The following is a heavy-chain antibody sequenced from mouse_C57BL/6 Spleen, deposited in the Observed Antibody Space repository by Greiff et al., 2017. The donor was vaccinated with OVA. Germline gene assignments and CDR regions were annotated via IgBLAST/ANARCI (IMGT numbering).Heavy chain of an antibody. V-gene: IGHV5-9*01. CDR2: ISGGGGNT. J-gene: IGHJ3*01. Sequence: DVKLVESGGGLVKPGGSLKLSCAASGFTFSSYTMSWVRQTPETRLEWVATISGGGGNTYYPDSVQGRFTISRDNAKNTLYLQMSSLRSEDTALYYCARRGLAWFAYWGQGTLVTVSA. CDR3: ARRGLAWFAY. CDR1: GFTFSSYT.